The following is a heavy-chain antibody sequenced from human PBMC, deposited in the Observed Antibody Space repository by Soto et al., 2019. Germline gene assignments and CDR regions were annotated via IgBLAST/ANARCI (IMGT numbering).Heavy chain of an antibody. CDR1: GAPVTSETHF. Sequence: SETLSLTCTVSGAPVTSETHFWTWIRQAPGKGLEWIGYMYYSGITNLNPALKSRVTLSVDRSKNQFSLKLSSVTAADTAVYYCARGGTYYDILTNWGQGTLVTVSS. V-gene: IGHV4-61*01. CDR3: ARGGTYYDILTN. CDR2: MYYSGIT. J-gene: IGHJ4*02. D-gene: IGHD3-9*01.